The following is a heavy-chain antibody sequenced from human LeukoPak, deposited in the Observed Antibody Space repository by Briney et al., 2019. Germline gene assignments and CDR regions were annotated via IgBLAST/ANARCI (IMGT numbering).Heavy chain of an antibody. D-gene: IGHD3-3*01. J-gene: IGHJ5*02. CDR3: ARAARTLRFLETAWFDP. CDR2: ISSSGSTI. Sequence: GGSLRLSCAASGFTFSTYNMNWVRQAPGKGLEWVSYISSSGSTIYYADSVKGRFTISRDNSKNTLYLQMNSLRAEDTAVYYCARAARTLRFLETAWFDPWGQGTLVTVSS. V-gene: IGHV3-48*01. CDR1: GFTFSTYN.